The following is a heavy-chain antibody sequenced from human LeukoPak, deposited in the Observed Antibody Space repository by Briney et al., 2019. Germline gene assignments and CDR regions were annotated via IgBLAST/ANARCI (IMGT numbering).Heavy chain of an antibody. D-gene: IGHD3-10*01. J-gene: IGHJ4*02. V-gene: IGHV1-18*04. Sequence: ASVKVSCKASGYTFTAHYIHWVRQAPGQGLEWMGWISAYNGNTNYAQKLQGRVTMTTDTSTSTAYMELRSLRSDDTAVYYCARDLGYYYGSGSYYSFDYWGQGTLVTVSS. CDR2: ISAYNGNT. CDR1: GYTFTAHY. CDR3: ARDLGYYYGSGSYYSFDY.